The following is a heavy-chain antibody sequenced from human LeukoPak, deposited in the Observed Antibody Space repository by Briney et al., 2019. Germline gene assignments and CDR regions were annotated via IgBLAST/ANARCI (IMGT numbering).Heavy chain of an antibody. CDR1: GFTFSSYE. CDR3: ARLQERDARDL. Sequence: QPGGSLRLSCAASGFTFSSYEMNWVRQAPGKGLEWVSYISSSGSTIYYADSVKGRFTISRDNAKNSLHLQMDTLRAEDTAVYHCARLQERDARDLWGQGTLVTVSS. CDR2: ISSSGSTI. J-gene: IGHJ5*02. V-gene: IGHV3-48*03. D-gene: IGHD4-11*01.